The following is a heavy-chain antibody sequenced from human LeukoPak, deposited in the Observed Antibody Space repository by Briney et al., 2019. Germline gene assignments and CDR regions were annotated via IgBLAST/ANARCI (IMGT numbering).Heavy chain of an antibody. Sequence: PGRSLRLSCAASGFTFSSYAMHWVRQAPGKGLEWVAVISYDGSNKYYADSVKGRFTISRDNSKNTLYLQMNSLRAEDTAVYYCAREMELRYFDWLLTGSFAYWGQGTLVTVSS. V-gene: IGHV3-30-3*01. CDR2: ISYDGSNK. J-gene: IGHJ4*02. D-gene: IGHD3-9*01. CDR3: AREMELRYFDWLLTGSFAY. CDR1: GFTFSSYA.